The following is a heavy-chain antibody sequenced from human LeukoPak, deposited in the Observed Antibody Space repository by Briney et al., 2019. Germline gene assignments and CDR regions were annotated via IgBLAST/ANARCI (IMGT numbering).Heavy chain of an antibody. CDR3: ARAWYGDYYFDY. Sequence: SETLSLTCTVSGGSISNSNYYWGWIRQPPGKGLEWIGNIYYSGSTYYNPSLKSRVTISVDTSKNQFSLILSSVTAADTAVYYCARAWYGDYYFDYWGQGTLVTVSS. D-gene: IGHD4-17*01. J-gene: IGHJ4*02. V-gene: IGHV4-39*07. CDR2: IYYSGST. CDR1: GGSISNSNYY.